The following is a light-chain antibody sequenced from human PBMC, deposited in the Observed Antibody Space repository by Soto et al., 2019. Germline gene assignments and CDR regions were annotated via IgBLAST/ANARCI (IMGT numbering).Light chain of an antibody. Sequence: SYELTQPPSVSVSPGQTASITCSGDRLGDKYAFWYQQKPGRSPVLVIYQDNKRPSGIPERFSGTNSGNTATLTIRGTQAMDEADYYCQAWDSSTVVFGTGTKLTVL. CDR3: QAWDSSTVV. J-gene: IGLJ1*01. CDR1: RLGDKY. V-gene: IGLV3-1*01. CDR2: QDN.